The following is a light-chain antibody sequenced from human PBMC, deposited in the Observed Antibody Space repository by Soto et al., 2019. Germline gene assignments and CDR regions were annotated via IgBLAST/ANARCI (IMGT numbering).Light chain of an antibody. CDR3: QQYDSSLYT. J-gene: IGKJ2*01. V-gene: IGKV3-20*01. CDR1: QSVSSSY. CDR2: GAS. Sequence: EIVLTQSPGTLSLSPGERATLSCRAGQSVSSSYLAWYQQQPGQAPRLLIYGASSRATGIPDRFSGSGSGTDFTLTISRLEPEEFAVYYCQQYDSSLYTFGQGTKLEIK.